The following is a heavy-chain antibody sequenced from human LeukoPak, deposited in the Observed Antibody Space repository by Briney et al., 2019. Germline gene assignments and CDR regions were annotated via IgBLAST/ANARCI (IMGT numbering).Heavy chain of an antibody. CDR2: IIPIFGTA. Sequence: SVKVSCKASGGTFSSYAISWVRQAPGQGLEWMGGIIPIFGTANYAQKFQGRVTITTDESTSTAYMELSSLRSDDTAVYYCARDLYDFWSGYTHYFDYWGQGTLVTVSS. J-gene: IGHJ4*02. CDR3: ARDLYDFWSGYTHYFDY. V-gene: IGHV1-69*05. CDR1: GGTFSSYA. D-gene: IGHD3-3*01.